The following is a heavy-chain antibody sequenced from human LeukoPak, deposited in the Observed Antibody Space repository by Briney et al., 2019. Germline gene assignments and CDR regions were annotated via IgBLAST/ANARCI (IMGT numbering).Heavy chain of an antibody. D-gene: IGHD6-13*01. Sequence: SETLSRTCTVSGGSISSYYWSWIRQPPGKGLEWIGYVYYSGSTNYNPSLKSRVTISVDTSKNQFSLKLSSVTAADTAVYYCASGSSSWGYFDYWGQGTLVTVSS. V-gene: IGHV4-59*01. J-gene: IGHJ4*02. CDR1: GGSISSYY. CDR3: ASGSSSWGYFDY. CDR2: VYYSGST.